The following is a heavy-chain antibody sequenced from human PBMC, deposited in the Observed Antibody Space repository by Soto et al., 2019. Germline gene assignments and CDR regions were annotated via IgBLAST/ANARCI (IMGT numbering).Heavy chain of an antibody. V-gene: IGHV1-69*13. CDR2: FVPIVGTA. Sequence: ASVKVSCKASGGTFSSYAVSWVRQAPGQGLEWVGGFVPIVGTANYAPKFQDRVTITADESSTTAFMELSSLRSDDTAVYYCAIGSTYSGEFEYWGQGALVTVSS. CDR3: AIGSTYSGEFEY. CDR1: GGTFSSYA. D-gene: IGHD1-26*01. J-gene: IGHJ4*02.